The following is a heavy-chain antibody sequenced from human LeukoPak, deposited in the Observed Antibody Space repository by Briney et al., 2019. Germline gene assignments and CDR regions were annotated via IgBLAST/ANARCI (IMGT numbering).Heavy chain of an antibody. CDR3: ARLVRDSGYENDY. Sequence: GASVKVSCKASGGTFSSYAISWVRQAPGQGLEWMGRIIPILCIANYAQKCQGRVTITADKSTSTAYLELSSLRSEYTVVYYCARLVRDSGYENDYWGQGTLVTVSS. CDR2: IIPILCIA. J-gene: IGHJ4*02. V-gene: IGHV1-69*04. D-gene: IGHD5-12*01. CDR1: GGTFSSYA.